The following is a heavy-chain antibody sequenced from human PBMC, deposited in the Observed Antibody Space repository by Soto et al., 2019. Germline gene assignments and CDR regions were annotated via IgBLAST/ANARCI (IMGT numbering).Heavy chain of an antibody. CDR3: AKDRSSGWPYYFDY. J-gene: IGHJ4*02. CDR2: INSNGGNT. CDR1: GFTFSSYG. Sequence: PGGSLRLSCAASGFTFSSYGMAWVRQAPGKGLEWVSGINSNGGNTYYADSVKGRFTISRDNSKNTLYVQMNSLRAEDTAVYYCAKDRSSGWPYYFDYWGQGTLVTVSS. V-gene: IGHV3-23*01. D-gene: IGHD6-19*01.